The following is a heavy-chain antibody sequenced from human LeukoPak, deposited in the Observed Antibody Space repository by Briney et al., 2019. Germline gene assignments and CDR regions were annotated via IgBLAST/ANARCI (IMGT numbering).Heavy chain of an antibody. CDR2: IYWDDDK. CDR3: ARILGYGKDLLGYMDV. J-gene: IGHJ6*03. Sequence: SGPTLVNPTQTLTLTCTFSGFSLSTSGVGVGWIRQPPGKALEWLALIYWDDDKRYSPSLKSRLTITKDTSKNQVVLTMTNMDPVDTATYYCARILGYGKDLLGYMDVWGKGTTVTVSS. D-gene: IGHD5-12*01. CDR1: GFSLSTSGVG. V-gene: IGHV2-5*02.